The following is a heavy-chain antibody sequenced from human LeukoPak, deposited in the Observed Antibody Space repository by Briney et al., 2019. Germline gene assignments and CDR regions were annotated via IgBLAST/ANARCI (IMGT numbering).Heavy chain of an antibody. D-gene: IGHD3-16*02. J-gene: IGHJ5*02. Sequence: ASVKVSCKASGYTFTSYDINWVRQATGQGLEWMGWMNPNSGNTGYAQKFQGRVTMTRNTSISTAYMELSSLRSEDTAVYYCARDSPHDYIWGSYRYNWFDPWGQGTLVTVSS. V-gene: IGHV1-8*01. CDR2: MNPNSGNT. CDR1: GYTFTSYD. CDR3: ARDSPHDYIWGSYRYNWFDP.